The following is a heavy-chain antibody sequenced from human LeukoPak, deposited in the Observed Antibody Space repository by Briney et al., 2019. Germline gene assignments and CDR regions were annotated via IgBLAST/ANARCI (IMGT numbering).Heavy chain of an antibody. Sequence: GGSLRLFCAAWGFTVNSNYMSGLRQSPGKGLERVSVVYSGDRTYYAASVKGRFTISTDDSTNTLYFLMNSLRAEDTAVYYCARGYLIDSWAQGTVVTVSS. J-gene: IGHJ4*02. CDR2: VYSGDRT. D-gene: IGHD2-2*02. CDR1: GFTVNSNY. CDR3: ARGYLIDS. V-gene: IGHV3-66*01.